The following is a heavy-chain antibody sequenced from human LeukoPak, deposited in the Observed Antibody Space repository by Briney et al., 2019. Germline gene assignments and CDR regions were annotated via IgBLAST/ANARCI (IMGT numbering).Heavy chain of an antibody. Sequence: GGSLRLSCAASGLIFDDYAMHWVHQAPGKGLEWVSLISGDGGSTYYADSVKGRFTISRDNTKNSLYLQMSSLSTEDTALYYCAKDIGYSFGYYYFYSMDVWGQGTTVTVSS. CDR3: AKDIGYSFGYYYFYSMDV. V-gene: IGHV3-43*02. D-gene: IGHD5-18*01. J-gene: IGHJ6*02. CDR1: GLIFDDYA. CDR2: ISGDGGST.